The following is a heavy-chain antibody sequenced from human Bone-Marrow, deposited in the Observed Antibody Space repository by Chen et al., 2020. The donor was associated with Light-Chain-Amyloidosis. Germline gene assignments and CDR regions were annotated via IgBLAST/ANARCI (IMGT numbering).Heavy chain of an antibody. CDR2: ISYDANRD. V-gene: IGHV3-30*18. Sequence: QVQLVESGGGVVQPGRSLRRPCVASGFTFSSDGIFWVRQAPGKGLEWVALISYDANRDFYADSVKGRFTVSRDNSKNTLYLQMNSLRIEDTAVYYCAKARLYSGSYWGIVDYWGQGTLVTVSS. CDR1: GFTFSSDG. J-gene: IGHJ4*02. CDR3: AKARLYSGSYWGIVDY. D-gene: IGHD1-26*01.